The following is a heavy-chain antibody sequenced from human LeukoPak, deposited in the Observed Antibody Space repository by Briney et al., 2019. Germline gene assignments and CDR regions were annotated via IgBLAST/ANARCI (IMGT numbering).Heavy chain of an antibody. Sequence: SQTLSLTCTVSGGSISSSSYYWSWIRQPAGKGLEWIGYIYYSESTYYKPSLKSRVTISVDTSKNQFSLKLSSVTAADTAVYYCARGGYYGSGNDFRFDPWGQGTLVTVS. CDR3: ARGGYYGSGNDFRFDP. CDR1: GGSISSSSYY. CDR2: IYYSEST. D-gene: IGHD3-10*01. V-gene: IGHV4-61*10. J-gene: IGHJ5*02.